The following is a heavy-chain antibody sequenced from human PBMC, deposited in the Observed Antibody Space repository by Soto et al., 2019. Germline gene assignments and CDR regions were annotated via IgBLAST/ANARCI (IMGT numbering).Heavy chain of an antibody. CDR2: ISGSGGST. V-gene: IGHV3-23*01. CDR3: AKGLRFRGYY. Sequence: EVQLLESGGGWVQPGGSLRLSCAASGFTFSSYAMSWVRQAPGKGLEWVSAISGSGGSTYYADSVKGRFTISRDKSNNTLYLQMNSLRAEDTAVYYCAKGLRFRGYYWGQGTLVTVSS. CDR1: GFTFSSYA. D-gene: IGHD5-12*01. J-gene: IGHJ4*02.